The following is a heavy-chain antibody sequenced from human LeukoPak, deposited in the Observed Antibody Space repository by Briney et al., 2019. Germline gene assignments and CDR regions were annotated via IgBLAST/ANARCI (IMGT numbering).Heavy chain of an antibody. CDR3: ARGGIVVVPAVPDAFDI. Sequence: SETLSLTCIVSGGSISSYYWSWIRQPPGKGLDWIGHIYNSVSTNYNPSLRSRVTISIDTSKNQLSLKLNSVTAADTAVYYCARGGIVVVPAVPDAFDIWGQGTMVTVSS. V-gene: IGHV4-59*12. CDR2: IYNSVST. CDR1: GGSISSYY. D-gene: IGHD2-2*01. J-gene: IGHJ3*02.